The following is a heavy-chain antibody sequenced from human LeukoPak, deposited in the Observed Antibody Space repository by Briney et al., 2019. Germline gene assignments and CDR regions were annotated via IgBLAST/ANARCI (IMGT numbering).Heavy chain of an antibody. V-gene: IGHV4-59*08. Sequence: PSETLSLTCTVSGGSISSYYWSWIRQPPGKGLEWIGYIYYSGSTNYNPSLKSRVTISVDTSKNQFSLKLSSVTAADTAVYYCAANDILTGYYYWGQGTLVTVSS. CDR1: GGSISSYY. CDR3: AANDILTGYYY. D-gene: IGHD3-9*01. CDR2: IYYSGST. J-gene: IGHJ4*02.